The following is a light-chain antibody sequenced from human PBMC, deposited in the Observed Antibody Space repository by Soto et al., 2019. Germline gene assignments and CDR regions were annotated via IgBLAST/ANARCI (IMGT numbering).Light chain of an antibody. J-gene: IGKJ5*01. Sequence: AIPLTQSPSALSAYVGDRVTIPCRASQRVGSDLAWYQQKAGKAPHLLIYDASTLHSGVPSRFSGSGSGTHFTLTVSGLQPEDFTTYYCLQSRDYLFSFGQGARLEI. CDR3: LQSRDYLFS. CDR1: QRVGSD. V-gene: IGKV1-6*01. CDR2: DAS.